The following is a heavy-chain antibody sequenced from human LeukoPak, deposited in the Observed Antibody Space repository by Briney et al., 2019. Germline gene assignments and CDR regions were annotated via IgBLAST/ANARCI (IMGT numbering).Heavy chain of an antibody. CDR1: GYSFSDSW. D-gene: IGHD4-17*01. Sequence: GESLKISCKGSGYSFSDSWIGWVRQMPGKGLEWMGIIYPGDSDTRYSPSFQGQVTISADKSISTAYLQWSSLEATDTAMYYCARQYGRPFDYWGQGTLVTVSS. CDR3: ARQYGRPFDY. J-gene: IGHJ4*02. V-gene: IGHV5-51*01. CDR2: IYPGDSDT.